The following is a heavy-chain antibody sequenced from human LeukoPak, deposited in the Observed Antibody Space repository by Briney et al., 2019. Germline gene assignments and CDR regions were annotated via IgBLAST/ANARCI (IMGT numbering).Heavy chain of an antibody. V-gene: IGHV1-18*01. CDR1: GYTFTSYR. CDR3: ARVYDSSGYYYSDY. Sequence: GASVKVSCKASGYTFTSYRISWVRQAPGQGLEWMGWISTYNGNTNYAQNLQGRVTMTTDTSTSTAYMELRSLRSDDTAVYYCARVYDSSGYYYSDYWGQGTLVTVSS. D-gene: IGHD3-22*01. J-gene: IGHJ4*02. CDR2: ISTYNGNT.